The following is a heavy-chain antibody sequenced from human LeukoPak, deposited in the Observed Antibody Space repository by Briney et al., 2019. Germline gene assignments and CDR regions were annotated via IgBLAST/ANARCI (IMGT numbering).Heavy chain of an antibody. J-gene: IGHJ4*02. V-gene: IGHV4-31*03. CDR1: GGSISSSTYY. CDR2: IHNSGTT. CDR3: VEAPNPYYFDD. Sequence: SQTLSLTCTVSGGSISSSTYYWNWIRQYPGKGLEWIGYIHNSGTTYYNPSLKSRVTISVDTSKNQFSLKLNSMSAADTAVYYCVEAPNPYYFDDWGQGTLVTVSS. D-gene: IGHD5-24*01.